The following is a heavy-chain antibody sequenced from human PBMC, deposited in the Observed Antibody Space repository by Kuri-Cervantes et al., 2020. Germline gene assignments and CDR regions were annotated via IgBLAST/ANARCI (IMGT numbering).Heavy chain of an antibody. CDR1: GYTFTGYY. V-gene: IGHV1-2*02. CDR2: INPNSGGT. J-gene: IGHJ4*02. D-gene: IGHD6-13*01. CDR3: ARGLGSSSSGVDIDY. Sequence: ASVKVSCKASGYTFTGYYIHWVRQAPGQGLEWMGWINPNSGGTNYAQKFQGRVTMTRDTSISTAYMELSRLRSEDTAVYYCARGLGSSSSGVDIDYWGQGTLVTVSS.